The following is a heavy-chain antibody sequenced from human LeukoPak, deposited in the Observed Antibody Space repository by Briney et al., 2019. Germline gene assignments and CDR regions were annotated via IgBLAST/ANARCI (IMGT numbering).Heavy chain of an antibody. Sequence: SVKVSCKASGGTFSSYAISWVRQAPGQGLEWMGGIIPIFGTANYAQKFQGRVTITADESTSTAYMELSSLRSEDTAVYYCAVGRRIAAAGMYNWFDPWGQGTLVTVSS. CDR2: IIPIFGTA. V-gene: IGHV1-69*13. CDR3: AVGRRIAAAGMYNWFDP. CDR1: GGTFSSYA. D-gene: IGHD6-13*01. J-gene: IGHJ5*02.